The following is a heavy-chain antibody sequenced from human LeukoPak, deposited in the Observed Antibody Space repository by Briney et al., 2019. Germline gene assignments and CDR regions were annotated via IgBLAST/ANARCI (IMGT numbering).Heavy chain of an antibody. V-gene: IGHV1-69*02. D-gene: IGHD3-3*01. CDR1: GYTFTSYP. Sequence: GASVKVSCKASGYTFTSYPISWVRQAPGQGLEWMGRIIPILGIANYAQKFQGRVTITADKSTSTAYMELSSLRSEDTAVYYCARTLNYDFWSGPFDYWGQGTLVTVSS. J-gene: IGHJ4*02. CDR2: IIPILGIA. CDR3: ARTLNYDFWSGPFDY.